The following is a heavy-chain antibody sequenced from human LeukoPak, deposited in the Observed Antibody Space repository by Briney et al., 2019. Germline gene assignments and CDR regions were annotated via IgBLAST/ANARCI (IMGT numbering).Heavy chain of an antibody. J-gene: IGHJ4*02. CDR3: AADVPRIAARSPTTLDY. D-gene: IGHD6-6*01. CDR1: GFTFTSSA. V-gene: IGHV1-58*01. Sequence: SVKVSCKASGFTFTSSAVQWVRQARGQRLEWIGWIDVGSGNTNYAQKFQERVTITRDMSTSTAYMELSSLRSEDTAVYYCAADVPRIAARSPTTLDYWGQGTLVTVSS. CDR2: IDVGSGNT.